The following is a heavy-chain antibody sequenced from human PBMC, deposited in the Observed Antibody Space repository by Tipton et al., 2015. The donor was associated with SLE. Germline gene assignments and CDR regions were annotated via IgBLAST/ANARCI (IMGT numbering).Heavy chain of an antibody. V-gene: IGHV4-31*03. CDR3: AKARSTVTTRRDAFDI. J-gene: IGHJ3*02. D-gene: IGHD4-17*01. Sequence: TLSLTCTVSGGSISSGGYYWSWIRQHPGKGLEWIGYSYYSGSTYFNPSLKSRVTISVDTSKNQFSLKLTSVTAADTAVYYCAKARSTVTTRRDAFDIWGQGTMVTVSS. CDR2: SYYSGST. CDR1: GGSISSGGYY.